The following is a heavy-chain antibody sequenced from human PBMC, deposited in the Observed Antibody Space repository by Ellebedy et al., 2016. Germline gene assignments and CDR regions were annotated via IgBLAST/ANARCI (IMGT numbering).Heavy chain of an antibody. D-gene: IGHD4-11*01. CDR1: GNTFSDYY. J-gene: IGHJ6*03. Sequence: ASVKVSCXASGNTFSDYYIHWVRQAPGQGPEWMGWVHPNSGGRTYAQKFQGRVTLTSDKSIGTVYMELTNLRSDDTAVYYCARDRQDNPVIPNTLSYSMDVWGRGTTVTVSS. CDR2: VHPNSGGR. CDR3: ARDRQDNPVIPNTLSYSMDV. V-gene: IGHV1-2*02.